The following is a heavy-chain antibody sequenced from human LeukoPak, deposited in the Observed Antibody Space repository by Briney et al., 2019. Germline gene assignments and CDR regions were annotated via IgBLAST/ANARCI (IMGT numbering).Heavy chain of an antibody. CDR1: GFTFSSYS. D-gene: IGHD2-21*02. CDR2: ISSSSSTI. V-gene: IGHV3-48*04. CDR3: ARDLAYCGGDCYSGNWFDP. J-gene: IGHJ5*02. Sequence: PGGSLRLSCAASGFTFSSYSMNWARQAPGKVLEWVSYISSSSSTIYYADSVKGRFTISRDNAKNSLYLQMNSLRAEDTAVYYCARDLAYCGGDCYSGNWFDPWGQGTLVTVSS.